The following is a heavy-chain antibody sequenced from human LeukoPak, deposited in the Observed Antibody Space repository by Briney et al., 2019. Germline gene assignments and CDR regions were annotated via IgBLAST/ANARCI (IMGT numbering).Heavy chain of an antibody. CDR1: GGTFSDYS. V-gene: IGHV4-34*01. Sequence: SGTLCLTCAVYGGTFSDYSWTWIRQPPGKGLEWIGEINQSGGTNHNPSLRSRVIMSVDTSKNQIYLKVSSVTAADTAVYDCARVGYSFSINDWSRTGLGAYPTKYYYYMHVWAKGTRVSVPS. D-gene: IGHD5-18*01. CDR2: INQSGGT. CDR3: ARVGYSFSINDWSRTGLGAYPTKYYYYMHV. J-gene: IGHJ6*03.